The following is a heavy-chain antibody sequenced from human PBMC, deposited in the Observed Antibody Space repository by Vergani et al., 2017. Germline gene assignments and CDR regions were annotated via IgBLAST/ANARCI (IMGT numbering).Heavy chain of an antibody. CDR2: IYYSGST. V-gene: IGHV4-31*03. Sequence: QVQLQESGPGLVKPSQTLSLTCTVSVGSISSGGYYWSWIRQHPGKGLEWIGYIYYSGSTYYNPSLKSRVTISVDTSKNQFSLKLSSVTAADTAVYYCARVSKRARPTGTSARLMDYWGQGTLVTVSS. CDR3: ARVSKRARPTGTSARLMDY. CDR1: VGSISSGGYY. J-gene: IGHJ4*02. D-gene: IGHD6-6*01.